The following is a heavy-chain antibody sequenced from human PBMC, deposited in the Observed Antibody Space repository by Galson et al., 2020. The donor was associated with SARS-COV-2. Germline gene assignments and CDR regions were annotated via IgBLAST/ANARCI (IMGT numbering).Heavy chain of an antibody. CDR1: AYTLSSHP. V-gene: IGHV3-21*01. Sequence: NSGGSLRLSCAASAYTLSSHPINWVRQAPGKGPEWVSCTSSSGNDVYYADSVRGRFTTSRDNAKNSVYLQMNGLRAEDTAVYYCTRGDWGGDIWGQGTMVNVSS. J-gene: IGHJ3*02. D-gene: IGHD2-21*01. CDR2: TSSSGNDV. CDR3: TRGDWGGDI.